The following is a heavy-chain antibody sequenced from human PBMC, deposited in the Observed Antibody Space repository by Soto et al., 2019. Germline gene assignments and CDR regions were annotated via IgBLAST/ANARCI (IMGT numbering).Heavy chain of an antibody. CDR1: GFTFSSYA. CDR2: ISYDGSNK. D-gene: IGHD3-22*01. V-gene: IGHV3-30-3*02. CDR3: AKPHSYYDSSYGYFDL. J-gene: IGHJ2*01. Sequence: QVQLVESGGGVVQPGRSLRLSCAASGFTFSSYAMHWVRQAPGKGLEWVAVISYDGSNKYYADSVKGRFTISRDKYKNTLYLKINSLRAEDTAVYYCAKPHSYYDSSYGYFDLWGRGTLVTVSS.